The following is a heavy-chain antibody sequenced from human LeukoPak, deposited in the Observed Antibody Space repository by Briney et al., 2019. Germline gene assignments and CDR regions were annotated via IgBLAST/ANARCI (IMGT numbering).Heavy chain of an antibody. CDR1: GFTFSSYA. Sequence: GGSLRLSCAASGFTFSSYAMYWVRQAPGKGLEWGSGIFGSGGSTHYADSGKGRFTISRDNSKNTVYLQMNSLRAEDTAVYYCAKDSKLVVPAARYYYYYGMDVWGQGTTVTVSS. J-gene: IGHJ6*02. CDR2: IFGSGGST. V-gene: IGHV3-23*01. D-gene: IGHD2-2*01. CDR3: AKDSKLVVPAARYYYYYGMDV.